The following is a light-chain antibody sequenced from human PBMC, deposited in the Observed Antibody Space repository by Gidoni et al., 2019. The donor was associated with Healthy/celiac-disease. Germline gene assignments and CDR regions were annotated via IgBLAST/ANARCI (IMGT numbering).Light chain of an antibody. J-gene: IGKJ2*01. Sequence: IQLTQFLSSLSASVGDRVTITCRASQSISSYLNWYQQKPGKAPKHLIYAASSLQSGVPSRFSGSGSVKDFTLTISSLQPEDFATYYCQQSYSTPYTFGQGTKLEIK. CDR3: QQSYSTPYT. CDR1: QSISSY. CDR2: AAS. V-gene: IGKV1-39*01.